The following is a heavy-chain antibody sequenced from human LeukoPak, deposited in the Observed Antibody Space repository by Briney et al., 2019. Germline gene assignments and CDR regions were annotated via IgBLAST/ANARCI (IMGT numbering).Heavy chain of an antibody. V-gene: IGHV3-74*01. D-gene: IGHD1-14*01. J-gene: IGHJ4*02. CDR2: VNSDGSGP. CDR3: ARDVYGLGDY. Sequence: GGSLRLSCVASGFTFSNYWMHWVRQAPEKGLMWVSKVNSDGSGPDYADSVKGRFTISRDNAKNTLYLQMNSLRAEDTAVYYCARDVYGLGDYWGQGTLVTVSS. CDR1: GFTFSNYW.